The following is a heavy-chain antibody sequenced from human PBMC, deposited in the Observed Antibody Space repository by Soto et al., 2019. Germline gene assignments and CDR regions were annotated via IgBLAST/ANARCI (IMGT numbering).Heavy chain of an antibody. CDR3: TTTDIVLVPAAIDYYYYGMDV. CDR1: GFTFSNAW. Sequence: EVQLVESGGGLVKPGGSLRLSCAASGFTFSNAWMNWVRQAPGKGLEWVGRIKSKTDGGTTDYAAPVKGRFTISRDDSKNTLYLQINSLKTEDTAVYYCTTTDIVLVPAAIDYYYYGMDVWGQGTTVTVSS. J-gene: IGHJ6*02. CDR2: IKSKTDGGTT. D-gene: IGHD2-2*02. V-gene: IGHV3-15*07.